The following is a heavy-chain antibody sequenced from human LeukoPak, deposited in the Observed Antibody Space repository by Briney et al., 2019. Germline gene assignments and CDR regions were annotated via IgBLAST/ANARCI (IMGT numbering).Heavy chain of an antibody. CDR1: GFTFSSYS. CDR2: IGSSSSYI. Sequence: GGSLRLSCAASGFTFSSYSMNWVRQAPGKGLEWVSSIGSSSSYIYYADSVKGRFTISRDNAKNSLYLQMNSLRAEDTAVYYCAKPLAVAPYYFDYWGQGTLVTVSS. CDR3: AKPLAVAPYYFDY. J-gene: IGHJ4*02. D-gene: IGHD6-19*01. V-gene: IGHV3-21*01.